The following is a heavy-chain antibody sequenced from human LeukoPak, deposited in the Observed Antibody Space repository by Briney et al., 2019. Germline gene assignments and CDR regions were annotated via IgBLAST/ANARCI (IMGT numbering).Heavy chain of an antibody. J-gene: IGHJ4*02. V-gene: IGHV5-51*01. CDR3: ARGSGSYHTAYMN. CDR2: IYPGDSDT. CDR1: GYSFTSYW. D-gene: IGHD1-26*01. Sequence: GESLKISCKGSGYSFTSYWIGWVRQMPGKGLEWMGIIYPGDSDTSYSPSFQGQVTISADKSISTAYLQWSSLEASDTAMYYCARGSGSYHTAYMNWGQGTLVTVSS.